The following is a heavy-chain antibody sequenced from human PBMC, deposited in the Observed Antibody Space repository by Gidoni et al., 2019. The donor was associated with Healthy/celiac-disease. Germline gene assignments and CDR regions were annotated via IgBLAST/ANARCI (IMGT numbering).Heavy chain of an antibody. J-gene: IGHJ3*02. CDR1: GGSFSGSS. CDR3: ARGGGYCSSTSCFRDAFDI. V-gene: IGHV4-34*01. CDR2: INHSGST. D-gene: IGHD2-2*01. Sequence: QVQLQQWGAGLLKPSEPLSLPCAVYGGSFSGSSWSWIRQPPGKGLEWIGEINHSGSTNYNPSLKSRGTISVDTSKNQFSLKLSSVTAADTAVYYGARGGGYCSSTSCFRDAFDIWGQGTMVTVSS.